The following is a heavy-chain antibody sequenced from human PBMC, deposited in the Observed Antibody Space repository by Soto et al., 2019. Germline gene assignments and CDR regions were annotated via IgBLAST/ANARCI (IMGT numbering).Heavy chain of an antibody. D-gene: IGHD1-1*01. CDR2: ISDSGGGT. CDR3: AKFVQVSGTDY. CDR1: GFTFNNYA. J-gene: IGHJ4*02. V-gene: IGHV3-23*01. Sequence: PGGSLRLSCEASGFTFNNYAMSWVRQAPGNGLECVSAISDSGGGTYYADSVKGRFTISRDNSRNTLYLQMNSLSAEDTAIYYCAKFVQVSGTDYWGQGTQVTVS.